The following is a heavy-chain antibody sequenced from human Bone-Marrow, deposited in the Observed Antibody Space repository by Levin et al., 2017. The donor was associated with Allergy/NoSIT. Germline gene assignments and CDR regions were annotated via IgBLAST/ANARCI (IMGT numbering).Heavy chain of an antibody. J-gene: IGHJ4*02. CDR3: ARDQKRSCSSTSCYYFDY. D-gene: IGHD2-2*01. V-gene: IGHV1-18*01. CDR1: GSTFTSYG. Sequence: PGGSLRLSCKASGSTFTSYGISWVRQAPGQGLEWMAWISTNNGDTNHAQNLQGRVTVTTDTSTSTAYMELRSLRSDDTAIYYCARDQKRSCSSTSCYYFDYWGQGTLVTVSP. CDR2: ISTNNGDT.